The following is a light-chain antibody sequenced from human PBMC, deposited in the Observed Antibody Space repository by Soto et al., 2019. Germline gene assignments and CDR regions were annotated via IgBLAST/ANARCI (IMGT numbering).Light chain of an antibody. Sequence: ETVMTQSPATLSVSPGERATLSCRASQSVNSNLAWYQQKPGQAPRLLIFGASSRATGIPDRFSGSGSGTDFTLTFSRLDPEDFAVYYCQHYGGSQGTFGQGTKV. CDR3: QHYGGSQGT. CDR1: QSVNSN. J-gene: IGKJ1*01. V-gene: IGKV3-20*01. CDR2: GAS.